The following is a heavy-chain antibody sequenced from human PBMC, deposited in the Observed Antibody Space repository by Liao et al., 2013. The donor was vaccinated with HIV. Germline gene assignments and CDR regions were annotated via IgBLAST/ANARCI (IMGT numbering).Heavy chain of an antibody. CDR3: AKEGRVGTFPHYSHYMEV. Sequence: QVQLHQWGAGLLKPSETLSLTCAVYGGSFSDNYWISVRQVPGKGLEWIGEINPSGNTNYSPSYKSRVAMSLDTSKRQFSLKLTSVTAADTAVYYCAKEGRVGTFPHYSHYMEVWGNGSTVIVSS. CDR1: GGSFSDNY. J-gene: IGHJ6*03. CDR2: INPSGNT. D-gene: IGHD2-21*01. V-gene: IGHV4-34*01.